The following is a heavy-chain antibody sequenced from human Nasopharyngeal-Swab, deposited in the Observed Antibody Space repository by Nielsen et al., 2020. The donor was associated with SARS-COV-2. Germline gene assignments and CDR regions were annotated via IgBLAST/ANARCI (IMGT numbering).Heavy chain of an antibody. D-gene: IGHD1-26*01. CDR2: IKSKTDGGTT. J-gene: IGHJ4*02. CDR1: GLTFSNAW. Sequence: GGSLRLSCEASGLTFSNAWMSWVRQAPGKGLEWVGRIKSKTDGGTTDYAAPVKGRFTISRDDSKNTLYLQMNSLKTEDTAVYYCTTGGRWELRPIDYWGQGTLVTVSS. V-gene: IGHV3-15*01. CDR3: TTGGRWELRPIDY.